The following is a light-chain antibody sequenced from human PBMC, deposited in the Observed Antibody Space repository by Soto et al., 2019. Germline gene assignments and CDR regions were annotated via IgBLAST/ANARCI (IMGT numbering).Light chain of an antibody. Sequence: DIQLTQSPSVLSASVGDTVTITCRASHNISNFLNWYQVKPGKAPNLLIYAASTLQSGAPSRSSGTGFGTDFTLIISSLQYEDFATYYCQQSYSTPVTFGPGTKVDIK. CDR3: QQSYSTPVT. CDR1: HNISNF. V-gene: IGKV1-39*01. J-gene: IGKJ3*01. CDR2: AAS.